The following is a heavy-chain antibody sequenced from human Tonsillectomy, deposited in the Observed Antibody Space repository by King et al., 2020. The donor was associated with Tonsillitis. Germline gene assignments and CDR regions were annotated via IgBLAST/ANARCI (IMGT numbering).Heavy chain of an antibody. CDR2: IIPIFGTA. Sequence: QLVQSGAEVKKPGSSVKVSFKASGCTFSSYAISWVRQAPGQGLEWMGGIIPIFGTAHYAQKFQGRVTITADESTSTAYMELSSLRSEDTAVYYCARDLGKFDSSGYSYNWWFDPWGQGTLVTVSS. V-gene: IGHV1-69*01. D-gene: IGHD3-22*01. CDR3: ARDLGKFDSSGYSYNWWFDP. J-gene: IGHJ5*02. CDR1: GCTFSSYA.